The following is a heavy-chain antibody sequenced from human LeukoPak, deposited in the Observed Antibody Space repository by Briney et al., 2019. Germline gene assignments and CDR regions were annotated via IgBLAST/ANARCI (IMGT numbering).Heavy chain of an antibody. J-gene: IGHJ5*02. V-gene: IGHV3-48*01. CDR1: GFTSSDYT. CDR3: ARGPPLFDP. Sequence: GGSLRLSCAASGFTSSDYTMNWVRQAPGKGLEWISYIDISGSSTHYADSVKGRFTISRDNVKNSLYLQMSSLRAEDTALYYCARGPPLFDPWGQGTLVTVSS. CDR2: IDISGSST.